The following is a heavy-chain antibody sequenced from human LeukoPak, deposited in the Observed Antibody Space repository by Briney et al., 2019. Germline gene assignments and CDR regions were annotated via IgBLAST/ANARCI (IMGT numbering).Heavy chain of an antibody. CDR1: GYTFTSYY. J-gene: IGHJ5*02. CDR3: AYPQAGAFNWFDP. D-gene: IGHD6-13*01. V-gene: IGHV1-69*06. CDR2: IIPIFGTA. Sequence: ASVKVSCKASGYTFTSYYMHWVRQAPGQRLEWMGGIIPIFGTANYAQKFQGRVTITADKSTSTAYMELSSLRSEDTAVYYCAYPQAGAFNWFDPWGQGTLVTVSS.